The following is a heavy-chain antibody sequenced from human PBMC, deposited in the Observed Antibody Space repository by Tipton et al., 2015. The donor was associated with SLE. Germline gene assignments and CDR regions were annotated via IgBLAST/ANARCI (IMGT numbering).Heavy chain of an antibody. CDR2: SNPSGST. D-gene: IGHD3-10*01. CDR1: GGSFSGYY. CDR3: ARGAKERITLVRVRPYYFDY. V-gene: IGHV4-34*01. J-gene: IGHJ4*01. Sequence: LRLSCAVYGGSFSGYYWSWIRQPPGKGLEWIGESNPSGSTNYNPSLKSRVTISVDTSKNQLPLKLTSVTAADTAVYYCARGAKERITLVRVRPYYFDYWGQGSLAIVSS.